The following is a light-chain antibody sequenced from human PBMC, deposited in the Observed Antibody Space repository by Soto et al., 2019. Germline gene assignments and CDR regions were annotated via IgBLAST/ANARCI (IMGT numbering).Light chain of an antibody. V-gene: IGLV2-14*01. J-gene: IGLJ1*01. CDR2: EVS. CDR3: GSYTSSSNYV. CDR1: IHYDF. Sequence: QSVLTQPASGSGSPGQSITISCTGYIHYDFVCWYQQHPGTAPKLVIYEVSNRPSGTSDRFSGSKSGHTASLTISGLQTEDEAVYYCGSYTSSSNYVFGTGTKVTVL.